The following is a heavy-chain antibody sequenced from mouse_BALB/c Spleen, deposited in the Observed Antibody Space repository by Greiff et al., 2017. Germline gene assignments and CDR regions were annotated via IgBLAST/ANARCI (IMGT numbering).Heavy chain of an antibody. D-gene: IGHD1-2*01. J-gene: IGHJ4*01. CDR2: IWRGGST. CDR1: GFSLTSYG. V-gene: IGHV2-5-1*01. CDR3: AKGEVRLYYAMDY. Sequence: VKVVESGPSLVQPSQSLSITCTVSGFSLTSYGVHWVRQSPGKGLEWLGVIWRGGSTDYNAAFMSRLSITKDNSKSQVFFKMNSLQADDTAIYYCAKGEVRLYYAMDYWGQGTSVTVSS.